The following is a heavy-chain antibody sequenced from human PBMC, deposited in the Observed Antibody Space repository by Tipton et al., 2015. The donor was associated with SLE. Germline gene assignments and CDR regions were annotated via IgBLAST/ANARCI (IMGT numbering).Heavy chain of an antibody. D-gene: IGHD5-18*01. CDR3: TRARGYSSDVWFDP. V-gene: IGHV3-49*03. CDR1: GFTFGDYA. J-gene: IGHJ5*02. Sequence: SLRLSCTASGFTFGDYAMSWFRQAPGKGLEWVGFIRSKAYGGTTEYAASVKGRFTISRDDSKSIAYLQMNSLKTEDTAVYYCTRARGYSSDVWFDPWGQGTLVTVSS. CDR2: IRSKAYGGTT.